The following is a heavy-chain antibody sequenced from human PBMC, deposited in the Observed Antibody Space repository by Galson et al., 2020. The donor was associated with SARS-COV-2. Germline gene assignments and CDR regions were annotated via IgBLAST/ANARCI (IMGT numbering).Heavy chain of an antibody. CDR2: IDPSDSYT. V-gene: IGHV5-10-1*01. Sequence: HGESLKISCKGSGYSFTSYWISWVRQMPGKGLEWMGRIDPSDSYTNYSPSFQGHVTISADKSISTAYLQWSSLKASDTAMYYCARPRYNWNDGGDYWGQGTLVTVSS. D-gene: IGHD1-1*01. CDR1: GYSFTSYW. J-gene: IGHJ4*02. CDR3: ARPRYNWNDGGDY.